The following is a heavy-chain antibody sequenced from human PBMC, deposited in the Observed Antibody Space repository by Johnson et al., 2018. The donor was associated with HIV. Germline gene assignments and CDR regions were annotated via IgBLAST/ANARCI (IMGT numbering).Heavy chain of an antibody. V-gene: IGHV3-53*01. J-gene: IGHJ3*02. CDR2: ITTDGRT. Sequence: VQLVESGGGLIQPGGSLRLSCAASGFSASINYMTWVRQAPGKGLEWASIITTDGRTYYADSVEGRFTISRDNSKNPVDLQMNSLRAEDTAVYYCARSWGDYVKAFDIWGPGTMVTVSS. CDR3: ARSWGDYVKAFDI. D-gene: IGHD4-17*01. CDR1: GFSASINY.